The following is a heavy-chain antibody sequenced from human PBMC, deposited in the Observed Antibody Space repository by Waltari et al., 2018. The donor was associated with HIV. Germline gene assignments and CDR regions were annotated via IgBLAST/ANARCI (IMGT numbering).Heavy chain of an antibody. V-gene: IGHV4-38-2*01. CDR3: ARGRGYYDSSGPDAFDI. CDR1: GYSISSGYY. D-gene: IGHD3-22*01. CDR2: ISHSGST. Sequence: QVQLQESGPGLVKPSETLSLTCAVSGYSISSGYYWGWIRQPPGKGLEWIGSISHSGSTYYNPPLKSRVTISVDTSKNQFSLKLSSVTAADTAVYYCARGRGYYDSSGPDAFDIWGQGTMVTVSS. J-gene: IGHJ3*02.